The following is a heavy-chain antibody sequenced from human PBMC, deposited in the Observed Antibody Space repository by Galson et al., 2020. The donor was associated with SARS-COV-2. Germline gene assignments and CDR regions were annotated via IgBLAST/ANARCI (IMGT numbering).Heavy chain of an antibody. J-gene: IGHJ6*02. CDR2: ISSRSSYK. CDR3: ATIAAAGTLYYYYGMDV. D-gene: IGHD6-13*01. V-gene: IGHV3-21*01. Sequence: SLKIYCAPSGFTISSYSMNWVRQAPGKGLEWVSSISSRSSYKYYADSVKGRFTISRDNAKNSLYLQMNSLRAEDTAVYYCATIAAAGTLYYYYGMDVWGQGTTVTVSS. CDR1: GFTISSYS.